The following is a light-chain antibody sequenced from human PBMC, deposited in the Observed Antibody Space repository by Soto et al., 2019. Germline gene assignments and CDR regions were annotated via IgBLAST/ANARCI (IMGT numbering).Light chain of an antibody. Sequence: EIVLTQSPGTLSLSPGERATLSCRASQIVGSNFLAWYQQKPGQAPRLLIYGASDRATGIPDRFTGSGSGTDFTDFTLTISRLEPEDFAVYYCQQYGSSPQTFGQGTKVEIK. CDR1: QIVGSNF. V-gene: IGKV3-20*01. CDR3: QQYGSSPQT. J-gene: IGKJ1*01. CDR2: GAS.